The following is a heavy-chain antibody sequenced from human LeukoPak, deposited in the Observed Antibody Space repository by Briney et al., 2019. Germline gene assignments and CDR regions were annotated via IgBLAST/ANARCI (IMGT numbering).Heavy chain of an antibody. Sequence: GGSLRLSCAASGFTFSSYSMNWVRQAPGKGLEWVSSISSSSSYIYYADSVKGRFTISRDNAKNSLYLQMNSLRAEDTAVYYCARDRGYCSSTSCYTRGTPDYWGQGTLVTVSS. CDR3: ARDRGYCSSTSCYTRGTPDY. CDR2: ISSSSSYI. J-gene: IGHJ4*02. CDR1: GFTFSSYS. D-gene: IGHD2-2*02. V-gene: IGHV3-21*01.